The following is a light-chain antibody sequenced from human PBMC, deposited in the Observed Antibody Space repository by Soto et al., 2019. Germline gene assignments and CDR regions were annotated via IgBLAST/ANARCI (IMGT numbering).Light chain of an antibody. CDR3: SSYTSSSTDV. Sequence: LTQPASVSGSPGQSITISFTGTSSDVGGYNYVSWYQQHPGKAPKLMIYEVSNRPSGVSNRFSGSKSGNTASLTISGLQAEDEADYYCSSYTSSSTDVFGTGTKVTVL. CDR1: SSDVGGYNY. J-gene: IGLJ1*01. V-gene: IGLV2-14*01. CDR2: EVS.